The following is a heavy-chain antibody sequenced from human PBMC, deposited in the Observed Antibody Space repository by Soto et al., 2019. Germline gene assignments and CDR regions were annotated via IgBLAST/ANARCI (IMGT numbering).Heavy chain of an antibody. V-gene: IGHV2-26*01. Sequence: QVTLKESGPVLVKPTETLTLTCTVSGFSLSNARMGVSWIRQPPGKALEWLAHIFSIDEKSYSKSLKSRLTISKDTSKSQGVLTMTNMDPVDTATYYCALMFGGWTLRYGMDVWGQGTTVTVSS. J-gene: IGHJ6*02. D-gene: IGHD6-19*01. CDR3: ALMFGGWTLRYGMDV. CDR1: GFSLSNARMG. CDR2: IFSIDEK.